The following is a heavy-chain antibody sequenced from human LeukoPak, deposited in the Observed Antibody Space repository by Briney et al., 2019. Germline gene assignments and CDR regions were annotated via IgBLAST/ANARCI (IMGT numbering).Heavy chain of an antibody. CDR3: ATSGYCSSTSCYVYYYYGMDV. V-gene: IGHV1-2*02. CDR1: GYTFTGYY. J-gene: IGHJ6*02. Sequence: GASVKVSCKASGYTFTGYYIHWVRQAPGQGLEWMGWTNPNTGGTNYAQNFPGRVTLTRDTSISTAYMELSGLRSDDTAVYYCATSGYCSSTSCYVYYYYGMDVWGQGTTVTVSS. CDR2: TNPNTGGT. D-gene: IGHD2-2*01.